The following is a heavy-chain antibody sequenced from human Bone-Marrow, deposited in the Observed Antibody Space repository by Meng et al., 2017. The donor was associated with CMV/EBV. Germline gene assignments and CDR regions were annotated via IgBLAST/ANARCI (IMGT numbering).Heavy chain of an antibody. Sequence: SETLSLTCAVYGGSFSGYYLTWIRQSPGKGLEWMGEIMDGGDSKFNPSLKSRVTISVDTSKNQFSLRLTSVTAADSAVYYCARAAYCSSSSCEIRWWGQGTPVTGSS. CDR1: GGSFSGYY. V-gene: IGHV4-34*12. CDR2: IMDGGDS. CDR3: ARAAYCSSSSCEIRW. J-gene: IGHJ4*02. D-gene: IGHD2-2*01.